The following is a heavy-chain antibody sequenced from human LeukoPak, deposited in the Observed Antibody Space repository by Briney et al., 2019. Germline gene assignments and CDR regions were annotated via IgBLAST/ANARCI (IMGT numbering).Heavy chain of an antibody. CDR3: ARGPYNASESHRLDY. CDR1: GFTFSLHN. Sequence: GGSLRLSCAASGFTFSLHNMGWVRQGPGKRLESVSYISSSGNTIYYAASVKGRFTISRDNAHGSLYLKMNTLRVEDTAIYYCARGPYNASESHRLDYWGQGTLVTVSS. D-gene: IGHD3-10*01. V-gene: IGHV3-48*01. J-gene: IGHJ4*02. CDR2: ISSSGNTI.